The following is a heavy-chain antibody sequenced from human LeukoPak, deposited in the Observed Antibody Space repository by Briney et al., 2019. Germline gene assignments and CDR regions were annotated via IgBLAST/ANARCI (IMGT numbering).Heavy chain of an antibody. CDR3: ARASGEYYYDSSGYLGWGY. CDR2: IIPILGIA. V-gene: IGHV1-69*04. Sequence: SVKVSCKASGGTFSSYAISWVRQAPGQGLEWMGRIIPILGIANYAQKFQGRVTITADKSTSTAYMELSSLRSEDTAVYYCARASGEYYYDSSGYLGWGYWGQGTLVTVSS. D-gene: IGHD3-22*01. J-gene: IGHJ4*02. CDR1: GGTFSSYA.